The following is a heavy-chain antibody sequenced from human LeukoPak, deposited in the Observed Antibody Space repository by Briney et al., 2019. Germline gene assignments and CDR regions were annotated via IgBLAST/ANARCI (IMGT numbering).Heavy chain of an antibody. CDR1: GFTFSSYD. CDR3: ARGFYGDSSYYYYYMDV. J-gene: IGHJ6*03. Sequence: TGESLKISCAASGFTFSSYDMHWVRQATGKGLEWVSAIGTAGDTYYPGSVKGRFTISRENAKNSLYLQMNSLRAGDTAVYYCARGFYGDSSYYYYYMDVWGKGTTVTVSS. V-gene: IGHV3-13*01. CDR2: IGTAGDT. D-gene: IGHD3-22*01.